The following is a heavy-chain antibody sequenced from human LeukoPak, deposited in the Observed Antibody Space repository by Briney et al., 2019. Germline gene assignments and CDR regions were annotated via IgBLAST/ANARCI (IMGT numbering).Heavy chain of an antibody. J-gene: IGHJ4*02. Sequence: PGGSLGLSCAASGFTFSSYAMSWVRQAPGKGLEWVSAISGSGGSTYYADSVKGRFTISRDNSKNTLYLQMNSLRAEDTAVYYCAKDLYGSGSYYKGYWGQGTLVTVSS. V-gene: IGHV3-23*01. CDR1: GFTFSSYA. CDR2: ISGSGGST. CDR3: AKDLYGSGSYYKGY. D-gene: IGHD3-10*01.